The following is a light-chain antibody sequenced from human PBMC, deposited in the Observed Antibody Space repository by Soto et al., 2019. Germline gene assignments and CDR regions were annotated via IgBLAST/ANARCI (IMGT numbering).Light chain of an antibody. CDR2: EVI. CDR3: TSYASSNTYV. V-gene: IGLV2-14*01. J-gene: IGLJ1*01. Sequence: QSALTQPASVSGSPGQSITISCTGTSSDVGVYDYVSWYQQHPGKAPKLLIYEVINRPSGVSNRFSGSKSGNTASLTISGLQAEDEADYYCTSYASSNTYVFGSGTKVTVL. CDR1: SSDVGVYDY.